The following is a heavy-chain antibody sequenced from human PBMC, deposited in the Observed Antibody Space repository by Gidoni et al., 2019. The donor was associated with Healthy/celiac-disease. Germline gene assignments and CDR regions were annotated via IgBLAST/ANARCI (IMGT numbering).Heavy chain of an antibody. CDR2: IYTSGRT. D-gene: IGHD6-6*01. J-gene: IGHJ4*02. Sequence: QVQLQESGPGLVKPSQTLSLTCTVSGGSISSGSYYWSWIRQPAGQGLEWTGRIYTSGRTNYTPSLKSRGTMSVDTSKNKFSLKLSSVTDADTAVYYWARGEYSSSSGGNWGQGTLVTVSS. V-gene: IGHV4-61*02. CDR1: GGSISSGSYY. CDR3: ARGEYSSSSGGN.